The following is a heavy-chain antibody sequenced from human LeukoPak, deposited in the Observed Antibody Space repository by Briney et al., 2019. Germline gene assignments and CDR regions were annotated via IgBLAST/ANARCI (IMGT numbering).Heavy chain of an antibody. CDR3: AKDLYQQWLVQGVDY. CDR2: IRYDGSNK. V-gene: IGHV3-30*02. Sequence: PGGSLRLSCAASGFTFSSYGMHWVRQAPGKGLEWVAFIRYDGSNKYYADSVKGRFTISRDNSKNTLYLQMNSLRAEDTAVYYCAKDLYQQWLVQGVDYWGQGTLVTVPS. J-gene: IGHJ4*02. CDR1: GFTFSSYG. D-gene: IGHD6-19*01.